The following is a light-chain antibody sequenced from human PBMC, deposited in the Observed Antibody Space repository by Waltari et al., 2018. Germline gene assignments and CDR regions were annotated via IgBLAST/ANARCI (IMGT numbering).Light chain of an antibody. CDR3: QQYNNWPPLT. V-gene: IGKV3-15*01. Sequence: EIVMTQSPATLSVSPADRATLSCRASQSVSSNLAWYQQKPGQAPRLLIYGASTRATGIPARFSGSGSGTEFTLTISSLQSEDFAVYYCQQYNNWPPLTFGGGTKVEIK. CDR1: QSVSSN. CDR2: GAS. J-gene: IGKJ4*01.